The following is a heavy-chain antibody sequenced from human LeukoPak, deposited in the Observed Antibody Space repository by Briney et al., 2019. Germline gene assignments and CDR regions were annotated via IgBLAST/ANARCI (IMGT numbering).Heavy chain of an antibody. D-gene: IGHD1-26*01. V-gene: IGHV3-21*01. CDR1: GFTFSSYS. CDR3: ARDIAGRELLDY. J-gene: IGHJ4*02. CDR2: ISSSSHYI. Sequence: GGSLRLSCAASGFTFSSYSMNWVRQAPGKGLEWVSSISSSSHYIYHANSVKGRFTISRDNAKNSLYLQMNSLRVEDTAVYYCARDIAGRELLDYWGQGTLVTVSS.